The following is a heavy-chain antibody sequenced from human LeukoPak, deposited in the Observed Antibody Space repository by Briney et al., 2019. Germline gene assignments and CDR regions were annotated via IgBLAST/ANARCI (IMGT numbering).Heavy chain of an antibody. CDR1: GFTFSDYY. Sequence: GGSLRLSCAASGFTFSDYYMGWLRQAPGKGLEWVSYISSSGSTIYYADSVKGRFTISRDNAKNSLYLQMNSLRAEDTAVYYCAREEGSGSYRYYWGQGTLVTVSS. CDR3: AREEGSGSYRYY. CDR2: ISSSGSTI. V-gene: IGHV3-11*01. J-gene: IGHJ4*02. D-gene: IGHD3-10*01.